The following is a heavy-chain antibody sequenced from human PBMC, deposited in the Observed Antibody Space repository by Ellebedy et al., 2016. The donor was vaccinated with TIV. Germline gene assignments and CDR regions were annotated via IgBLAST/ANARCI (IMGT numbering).Heavy chain of an antibody. Sequence: GESLKISCAASEFTFRRYWMTWVRQAPGKGLEWVANINEDGTKKHYVDSVRGRFTISRDYAGNSLFLQMNSLGAEDTAVYYCARAIYGASYLWGRGTLVTVSS. CDR1: EFTFRRYW. D-gene: IGHD4-17*01. J-gene: IGHJ2*01. CDR2: INEDGTKK. V-gene: IGHV3-7*01. CDR3: ARAIYGASYL.